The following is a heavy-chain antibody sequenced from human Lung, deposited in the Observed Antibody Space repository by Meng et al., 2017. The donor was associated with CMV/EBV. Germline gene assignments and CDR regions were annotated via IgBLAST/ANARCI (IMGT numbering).Heavy chain of an antibody. CDR1: DYYISSGFY. Sequence: SXTXSLXCTVSDYYISSGFYWGCVRQPPGKGLEWIGSIHHTGSSYYNPSLKSRVTLSVDTSKNQFSLKVTSVTAADTAVYYCARGIFGVVDYWGQGTLVPVSS. CDR2: IHHTGSS. D-gene: IGHD3-3*01. J-gene: IGHJ4*02. CDR3: ARGIFGVVDY. V-gene: IGHV4-38-2*02.